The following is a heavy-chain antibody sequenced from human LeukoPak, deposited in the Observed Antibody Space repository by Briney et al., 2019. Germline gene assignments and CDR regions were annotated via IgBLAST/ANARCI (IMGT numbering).Heavy chain of an antibody. CDR3: AKGPYYDILTGYYEPYFDY. V-gene: IGHV3-9*03. D-gene: IGHD3-9*01. CDR2: ISWNSGSI. CDR1: GFTFDDYA. Sequence: AGRSLRLSCAASGFTFDDYAMHWVRQAPGKGLEWVSGISWNSGSIGYADSVRGRFTISRDNAKNSLYLQMNSLRAEDMALYYCAKGPYYDILTGYYEPYFDYWGQGTLVTVSP. J-gene: IGHJ4*02.